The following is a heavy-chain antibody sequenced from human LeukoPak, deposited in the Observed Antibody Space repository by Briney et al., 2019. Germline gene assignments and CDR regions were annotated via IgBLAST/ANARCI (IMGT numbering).Heavy chain of an antibody. CDR1: GFTVSSHY. V-gene: IGHV3-66*01. D-gene: IGHD6-19*01. CDR3: AKDRIAVAGTLDYFDY. CDR2: IYSGGST. Sequence: GGSLRLSCAASGFTVSSHYMTWVRQAPGKGLEWVSIIYSGGSTYYADSLKGRFTISRDNSKNTVYLQMNSLRAEDTAVYYCAKDRIAVAGTLDYFDYWGQGTLVTVSS. J-gene: IGHJ4*02.